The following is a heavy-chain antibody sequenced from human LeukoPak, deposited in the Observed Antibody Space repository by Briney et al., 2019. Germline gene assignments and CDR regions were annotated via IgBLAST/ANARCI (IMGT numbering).Heavy chain of an antibody. CDR1: GFTFSSYA. CDR3: AKAGGLRYFDWLPFNWFDP. J-gene: IGHJ5*02. Sequence: GGSLRLSCAASGFTFSSYAMSWVRQAPGKGLEWVSAISGSGGSTYYADSEKGRFTISRDNSKNTLYLQMNSLRAEDTAVYYCAKAGGLRYFDWLPFNWFDPWGQGTLVTVSS. D-gene: IGHD3-9*01. V-gene: IGHV3-23*01. CDR2: ISGSGGST.